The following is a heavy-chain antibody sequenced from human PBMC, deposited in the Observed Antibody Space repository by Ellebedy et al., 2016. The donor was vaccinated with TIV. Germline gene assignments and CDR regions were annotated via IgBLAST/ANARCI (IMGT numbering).Heavy chain of an antibody. CDR1: GYTFTGYY. D-gene: IGHD2-21*01. V-gene: IGHV1-18*04. CDR3: ARVIGLPDCDGAICSPPPPLDY. CDR2: ISAYNGNT. Sequence: ASVKVSCKTSGYTFTGYYMQWVRQAPGQGIEWMGWISAYNGNTKYAQKVQGRVTMTTDTPTSTGYMELRSLRSDDTAVYYCARVIGLPDCDGAICSPPPPLDYWGQGTLVTVSS. J-gene: IGHJ4*02.